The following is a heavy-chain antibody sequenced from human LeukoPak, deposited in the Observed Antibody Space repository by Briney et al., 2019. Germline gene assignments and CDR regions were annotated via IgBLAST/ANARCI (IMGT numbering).Heavy chain of an antibody. CDR1: GGSISSXY. Sequence: PSEXXXXXXXXXGGSISSXYWSWIRQPPGKGLEWIGYXYYSGSTNYKPSLKSRVTISVDKYKKQFSLKLSSVTAADTAVYYCASSYDFWSGPDYYYYYMDVRGKGTTVTVSS. CDR3: ASSYDFWSGPDYYYYYMDV. V-gene: IGHV4-59*01. CDR2: XYYSGST. J-gene: IGHJ6*03. D-gene: IGHD3-3*01.